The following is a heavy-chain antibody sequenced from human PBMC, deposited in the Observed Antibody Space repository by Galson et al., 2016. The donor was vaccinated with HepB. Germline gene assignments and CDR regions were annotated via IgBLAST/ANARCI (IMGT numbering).Heavy chain of an antibody. J-gene: IGHJ6*02. CDR1: GGSISSGGYY. D-gene: IGHD6-19*01. CDR3: ARDRWYSSGWFSPDDYYGMDV. V-gene: IGHV4-31*03. Sequence: TLSLTCTVSGGSISSGGYYWTWIRQHPGKGLEWIGYIHYSGSTYYNPSLKSRVIISVDTSKNQFPLKLSSVTAADTAVYFCARDRWYSSGWFSPDDYYGMDVWGQGTTVTVSS. CDR2: IHYSGST.